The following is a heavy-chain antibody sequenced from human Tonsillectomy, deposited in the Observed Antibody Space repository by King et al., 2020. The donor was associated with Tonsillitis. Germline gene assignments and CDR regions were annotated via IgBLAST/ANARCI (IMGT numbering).Heavy chain of an antibody. Sequence: GQLVQSGAEVRKPGSSVKVSCKASGGTFSSFGISWVRQAPGQGLEWMGGIIPIFDTSNYAQKFQGRVPITADESTRTAYMELSSLRPEDTAVYYCARDRFLDPARNGYGMDVWGQGTTVTVSS. V-gene: IGHV1-69*12. D-gene: IGHD2-8*01. CDR3: ARDRFLDPARNGYGMDV. CDR1: GGTFSSFG. CDR2: IIPIFDTS. J-gene: IGHJ6*02.